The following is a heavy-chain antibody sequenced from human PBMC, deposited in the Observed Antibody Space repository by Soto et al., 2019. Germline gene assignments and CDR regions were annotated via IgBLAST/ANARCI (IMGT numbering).Heavy chain of an antibody. J-gene: IGHJ4*02. V-gene: IGHV3-23*01. CDR2: ISGSCGST. CDR3: AKDRWDIVVVPAAMGGNY. D-gene: IGHD2-2*01. CDR1: GFTFSNAW. Sequence: GGSLRLSCAASGFTFSNAWMNWVRQAPGKGLEWVTAISGSCGSTYYADSVKGRFTISRDNSKITLYLQMNSLRAEDTAVYYCAKDRWDIVVVPAAMGGNYWGQGTLVTVSS.